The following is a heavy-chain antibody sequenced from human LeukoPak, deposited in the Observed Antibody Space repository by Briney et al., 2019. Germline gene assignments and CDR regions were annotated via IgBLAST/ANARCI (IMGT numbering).Heavy chain of an antibody. CDR1: GFTFSSYG. J-gene: IGHJ6*03. V-gene: IGHV3-30*02. CDR3: ARNYQGYSSSKYYYYMDV. CDR2: IRYDGSNK. D-gene: IGHD6-6*01. Sequence: PGGSLRLSCAASGFTFSSYGMHWVRQAPGKGLEWVAFIRYDGSNKYYADSVKGRFTISRDNAKNSLYLQMNSLRAEDTAVYYCARNYQGYSSSKYYYYMDVWGKGTTVTVSS.